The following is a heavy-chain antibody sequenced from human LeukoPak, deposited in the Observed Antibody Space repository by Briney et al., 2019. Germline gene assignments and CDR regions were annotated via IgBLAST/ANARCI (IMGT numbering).Heavy chain of an antibody. CDR3: ARVGSTEQVFDY. V-gene: IGHV3-48*03. CDR1: GFTLSRYE. D-gene: IGHD1-26*01. Sequence: GGSLRLSCAASGFTLSRYEMNWVRQTPGQGLEWLSYITSGGDAVHYADSVRGRFTTSRDNAKNSVYLQRNSLRVEDTALYHCARVGSTEQVFDYWGQGVLVTVSS. CDR2: ITSGGDAV. J-gene: IGHJ4*02.